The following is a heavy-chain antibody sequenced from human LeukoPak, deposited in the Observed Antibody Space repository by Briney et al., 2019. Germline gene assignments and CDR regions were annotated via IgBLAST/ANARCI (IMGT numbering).Heavy chain of an antibody. CDR2: INHSGST. D-gene: IGHD2-2*01. CDR1: GYSISSGYY. Sequence: SETLSLTCSVSGYSISSGYYWGWIRQPPGKGLEWIGEINHSGSTNYNPSLKSRLTISVDTSKNQFSLKLNSVTAADTAVYCCARRYCSSTSCRTIDYWGQGTLVTVSS. J-gene: IGHJ4*02. CDR3: ARRYCSSTSCRTIDY. V-gene: IGHV4-38-2*02.